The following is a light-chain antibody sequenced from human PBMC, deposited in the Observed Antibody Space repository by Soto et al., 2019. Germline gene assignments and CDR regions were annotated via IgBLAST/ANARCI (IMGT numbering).Light chain of an antibody. CDR2: EVS. CDR1: SSDVGSYNL. CDR3: CSYAGGSTGV. J-gene: IGLJ3*02. Sequence: QSALTQPASVSGSPGQSITISCTGTSSDVGSYNLVSWYQHHPGKAPKFMIYEVSKRPSGVSNHFSGSKSGNTASLTISGLQAEDEADYYCCSYAGGSTGVFGGGTKVTVL. V-gene: IGLV2-23*02.